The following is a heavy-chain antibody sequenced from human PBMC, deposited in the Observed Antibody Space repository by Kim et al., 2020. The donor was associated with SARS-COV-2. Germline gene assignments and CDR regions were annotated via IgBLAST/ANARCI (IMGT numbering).Heavy chain of an antibody. CDR2: ISYDGSNK. D-gene: IGHD3-10*01. J-gene: IGHJ1*01. CDR1: GFTFSSYA. Sequence: GGSLRLSCAASGFTFSSYAMHWVRQAPGKGLEWVAVISYDGSNKYYADSVKGRFTISRDNSKNTLYLQMNSLRAEDTAVYYCARLGIWFEIKGYFQHWGQGTLVTVSS. V-gene: IGHV3-30-3*01. CDR3: ARLGIWFEIKGYFQH.